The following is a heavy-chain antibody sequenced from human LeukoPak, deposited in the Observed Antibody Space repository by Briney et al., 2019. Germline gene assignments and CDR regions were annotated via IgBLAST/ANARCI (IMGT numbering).Heavy chain of an antibody. CDR1: GGSFSGNY. CDR2: INHSGST. CDR3: ARGLWFANPFFGY. D-gene: IGHD3-10*01. J-gene: IGHJ4*02. V-gene: IGHV4-34*01. Sequence: SETLSLTCAVYGGSFSGNYWSWIRQPPGKGLEWIGEINHSGSTNYNPSLKSRVTISVDTSKNQFSLKLSSVTAADTAVYYCARGLWFANPFFGYWGQGTLVTVSS.